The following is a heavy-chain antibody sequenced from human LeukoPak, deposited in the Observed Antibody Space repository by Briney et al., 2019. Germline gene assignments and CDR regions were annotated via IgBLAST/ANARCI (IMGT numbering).Heavy chain of an antibody. J-gene: IGHJ3*02. CDR3: ARDIVGASDAFDI. D-gene: IGHD1-26*01. Sequence: GGARQISGKGSGSNFTSYWIGGARQLPGKGLEGMGIIYPGDSHTRYSPSFQGQVTISADKSISTAYLQWSSLKASDTAMYYCARDIVGASDAFDIWGQGTMVTVSS. V-gene: IGHV5-51*01. CDR1: GSNFTSYW. CDR2: IYPGDSHT.